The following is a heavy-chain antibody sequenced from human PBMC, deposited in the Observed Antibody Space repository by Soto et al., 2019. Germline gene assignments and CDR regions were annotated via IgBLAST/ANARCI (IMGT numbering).Heavy chain of an antibody. Sequence: ASVKVSCKASGYTFTSYGISWVRQAPGQGLEWMGWISAYNGNTNYAQKPQGRVTMTTDTSTSTAYMELRSLRSDDTAVYYCARDGIVVVVAATNDAFDIWVQETMVTVSS. CDR1: GYTFTSYG. D-gene: IGHD2-15*01. CDR3: ARDGIVVVVAATNDAFDI. V-gene: IGHV1-18*01. J-gene: IGHJ3*02. CDR2: ISAYNGNT.